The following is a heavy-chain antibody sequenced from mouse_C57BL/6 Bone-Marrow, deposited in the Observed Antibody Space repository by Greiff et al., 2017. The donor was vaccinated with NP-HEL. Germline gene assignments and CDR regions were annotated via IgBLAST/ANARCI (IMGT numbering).Heavy chain of an antibody. CDR3: ARVGDYDGAY. CDR1: GFSLSTFGMG. V-gene: IGHV8-8*01. J-gene: IGHJ3*01. D-gene: IGHD2-4*01. Sequence: QVTLNECGPGILQPSQTLSLSCSFSGFSLSTFGMGVGWIRQPSGKGLEWLAHIWWGDDKYYNPALKSRLTTSKDTSNNQVFLKIANVDTADTATYYGARVGDYDGAYWGQGTLVTVSA. CDR2: IWWGDDK.